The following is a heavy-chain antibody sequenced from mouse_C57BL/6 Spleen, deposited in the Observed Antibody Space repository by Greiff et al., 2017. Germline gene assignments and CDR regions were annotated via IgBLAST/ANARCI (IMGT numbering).Heavy chain of an antibody. D-gene: IGHD6-1*01. Sequence: EVNVVESGGGLVKPGGSLKLSCAASGFTFSSYAMSWVRQTPEKRLEWVATISDGGSYTYYPDNVKGRFTISRDNAKNNLYLQMSHLKSEDTAMYYCARGEHKGYCDYWGQGTTLTVSS. CDR1: GFTFSSYA. CDR2: ISDGGSYT. V-gene: IGHV5-4*03. J-gene: IGHJ2*01. CDR3: ARGEHKGYCDY.